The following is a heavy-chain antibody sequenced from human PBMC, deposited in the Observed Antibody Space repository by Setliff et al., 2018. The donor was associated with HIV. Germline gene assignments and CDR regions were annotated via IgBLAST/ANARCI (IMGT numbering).Heavy chain of an antibody. V-gene: IGHV4-59*08. Sequence: ASETLSLTCTVSGDLINNHSWNWIRQSPEKGLEWLGNIHYSGTSNYNSSLKSRIVISLDTSKKQFSLHFYSVTAADTAVYYCARSRIRGYYDTSPAMAFDIWGQGTMVTVSS. CDR1: GDLINNHS. CDR3: ARSRIRGYYDTSPAMAFDI. J-gene: IGHJ3*02. CDR2: IHYSGTS. D-gene: IGHD3-22*01.